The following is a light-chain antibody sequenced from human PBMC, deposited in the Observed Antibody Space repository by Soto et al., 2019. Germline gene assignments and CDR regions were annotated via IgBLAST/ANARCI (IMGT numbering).Light chain of an antibody. CDR2: ADN. CDR1: ASNIGTCY. V-gene: IGLV1-47*02. Sequence: QSVLTQPPSASATPGQGVTVSCSGSASNIGTCYVSWYQHLPGTAPKLLIYADNQRPSGVPDRFSGSKSGTSASLAISGLRSGDEADYYCTSWDDNLSAVVFGGGPKVTVL. J-gene: IGLJ2*01. CDR3: TSWDDNLSAVV.